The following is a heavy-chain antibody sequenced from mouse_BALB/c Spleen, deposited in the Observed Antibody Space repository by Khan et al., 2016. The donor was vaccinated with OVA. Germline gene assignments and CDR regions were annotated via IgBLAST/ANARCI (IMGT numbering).Heavy chain of an antibody. J-gene: IGHJ3*01. D-gene: IGHD4-1*01. CDR2: ISSGGDYT. V-gene: IGHV5-6*01. Sequence: EVQLVESGGDLVKPGGSLKLSCAASGFTFSSYSMSWVRQTPDKRLEWVASISSGGDYTYFPDSVKGRFTISRDNADNALYLQMSSLRSEDTAMYFGAGNLTGSFDYGGQGTLVTVSA. CDR1: GFTFSSYS. CDR3: AGNLTGSFDY.